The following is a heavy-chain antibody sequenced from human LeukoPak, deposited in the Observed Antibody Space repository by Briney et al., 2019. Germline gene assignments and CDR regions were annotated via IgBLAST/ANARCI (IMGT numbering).Heavy chain of an antibody. CDR2: ISNSGSGT. CDR3: ARALNDAFDI. Sequence: PGGSLRLSCAASGFTFSDYYMSWIRQAPGKGLEWVSYISNSGSGTYYPDSVKGRFTISRDNAKKSLYLQVKSLRAEDTAVYYCARALNDAFDIWGQGTMVTVSS. V-gene: IGHV3-11*04. CDR1: GFTFSDYY. J-gene: IGHJ3*02.